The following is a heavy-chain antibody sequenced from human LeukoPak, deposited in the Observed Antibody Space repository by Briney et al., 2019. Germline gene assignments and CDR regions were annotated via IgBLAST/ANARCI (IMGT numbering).Heavy chain of an antibody. CDR3: ARNSGSYYVATVY. V-gene: IGHV1-8*01. J-gene: IGHJ4*02. D-gene: IGHD1-26*01. CDR2: MNPNSGNT. Sequence: ASVKVSCKASGYTFTSYDINWVRQATGQGLEWMGWMNPNSGNTGYAQKLQGRVTMTTDTSTSTAYMELRSLRSDDTAVYYCARNSGSYYVATVYWGQGALVTVSS. CDR1: GYTFTSYD.